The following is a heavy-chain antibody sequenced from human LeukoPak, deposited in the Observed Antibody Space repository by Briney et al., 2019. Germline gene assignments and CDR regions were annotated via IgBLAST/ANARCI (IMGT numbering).Heavy chain of an antibody. J-gene: IGHJ3*02. CDR3: TSFDWSDAFDI. V-gene: IGHV3-15*01. D-gene: IGHD3-9*01. Sequence: GGSLRLSCAASGFTFSNAWMSWVRQAPGKGLEWVGRIKSKTDGGTTDYAAPVKGRFTISRDDSKNTLYLQMNSLKTEDTAVYYCTSFDWSDAFDIWGQGTMVTVSS. CDR1: GFTFSNAW. CDR2: IKSKTDGGTT.